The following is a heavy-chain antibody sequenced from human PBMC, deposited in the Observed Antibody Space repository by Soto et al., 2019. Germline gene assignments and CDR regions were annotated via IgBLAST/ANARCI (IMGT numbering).Heavy chain of an antibody. CDR3: ARTYSSSWSPFEY. V-gene: IGHV4-34*01. CDR2: INNIGST. Sequence: QVQLQQWGAGLLKPSETLSLTCAVYGGSFSGYYWSWIRQPPGKGLEWIGEINNIGSTNYNPSLKSRVTISVDTSKNQFSLKLTSVTAADTAVYYCARTYSSSWSPFEYWGQGTLVTVSS. J-gene: IGHJ4*02. CDR1: GGSFSGYY. D-gene: IGHD6-13*01.